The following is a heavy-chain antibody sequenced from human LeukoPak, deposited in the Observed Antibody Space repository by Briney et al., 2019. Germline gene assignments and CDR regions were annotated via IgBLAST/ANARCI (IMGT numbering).Heavy chain of an antibody. J-gene: IGHJ4*02. V-gene: IGHV4-4*07. Sequence: SETLSLTCTVSGGSMSPYSWSWIRQPAGNALEWIGRIHSSGRTNYNPSLKSRVTISIDTSKNQFSLKLSSVTAADTAVYYCARAGGDTSSSQDLDFWGQGTLVTVSS. CDR2: IHSSGRT. CDR1: GGSMSPYS. D-gene: IGHD6-6*01. CDR3: ARAGGDTSSSQDLDF.